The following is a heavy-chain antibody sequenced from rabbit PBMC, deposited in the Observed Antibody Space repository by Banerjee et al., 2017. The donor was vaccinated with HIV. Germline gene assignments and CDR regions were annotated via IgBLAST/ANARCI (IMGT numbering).Heavy chain of an antibody. V-gene: IGHV1S40*01. CDR2: IYSGSSGST. D-gene: IGHD1-1*01. Sequence: QSLEESGGGLVKPGASRTLTCTASGIDFSSSYWICWVRQAPGKGLEWIACIYSGSSGSTYYASWAKGRFTISKTSSTTVTLQMTSLTAADTATYFCARATTSTYSFHLWGPGTLVTVS. CDR3: ARATTSTYSFHL. CDR1: GIDFSSSYW. J-gene: IGHJ4*01.